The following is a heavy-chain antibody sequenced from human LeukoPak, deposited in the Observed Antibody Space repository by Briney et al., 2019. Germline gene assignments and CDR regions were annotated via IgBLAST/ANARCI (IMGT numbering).Heavy chain of an antibody. D-gene: IGHD2/OR15-2a*01. Sequence: LSLNCSVSGLSMSRYYWTWIRQTPGKGLEWVSYISSSGSTIYYADSVKGRFTISRDNAKNSLYLQMNSLRAEDTAVYYCAREGAIGGQGTLVTVSS. CDR2: ISSSGSTI. CDR3: AREGAI. CDR1: GLSMSRYY. J-gene: IGHJ4*02. V-gene: IGHV3-11*04.